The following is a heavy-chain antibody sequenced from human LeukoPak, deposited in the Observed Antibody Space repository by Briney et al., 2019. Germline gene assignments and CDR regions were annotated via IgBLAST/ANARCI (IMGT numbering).Heavy chain of an antibody. CDR3: AREVGYYGSGSYSNYNWFDP. CDR2: TYYRSKWYN. V-gene: IGHV6-1*01. D-gene: IGHD3-10*01. J-gene: IGHJ5*02. Sequence: PSQALSLTCAISGDSVSSNSAAWNWSRQSPSRGLEWLGRTYYRSKWYNDYAVSVKSRITINPDTSKNQFSLQLNSVTTEDTAVYYCAREVGYYGSGSYSNYNWFDPWGQGTLVTVSS. CDR1: GDSVSSNSAA.